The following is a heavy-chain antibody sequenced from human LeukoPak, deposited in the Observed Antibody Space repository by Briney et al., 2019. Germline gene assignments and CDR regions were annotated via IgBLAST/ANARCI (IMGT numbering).Heavy chain of an antibody. CDR2: ISVNGRDK. J-gene: IGHJ4*02. Sequence: WRSLRLSCAASGFDFNSYALHWVRQAPGKGLESVAVISVNGRDKYYANSVKGRFSISRDNSKNTFSLQMNSLRVEDSASYYCATLDWCHKYLVASGSSEYWGQGTLVTVSS. V-gene: IGHV3-30*01. CDR3: ATLDWCHKYLVASGSSEY. D-gene: IGHD5-12*01. CDR1: GFDFNSYA.